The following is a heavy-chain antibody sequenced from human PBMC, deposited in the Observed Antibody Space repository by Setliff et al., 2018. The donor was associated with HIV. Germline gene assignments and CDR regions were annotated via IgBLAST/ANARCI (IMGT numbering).Heavy chain of an antibody. V-gene: IGHV3-33*06. CDR3: AKDPIPFSGYVLGGPMDY. CDR2: IWYDGSNK. J-gene: IGHJ4*02. CDR1: GFTFSSYG. Sequence: GGSLRLSCAASGFTFSSYGMHWVRQAPGKGLEWVAVIWYDGSNKYYADSVKGRFTISRDNSKNTLYLQMNSLRAEDTAVYYCAKDPIPFSGYVLGGPMDYWGQGTLVTVSS. D-gene: IGHD5-12*01.